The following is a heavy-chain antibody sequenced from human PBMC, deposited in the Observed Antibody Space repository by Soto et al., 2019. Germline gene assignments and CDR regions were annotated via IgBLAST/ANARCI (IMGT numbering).Heavy chain of an antibody. D-gene: IGHD2-15*01. V-gene: IGHV6-1*01. J-gene: IGHJ6*02. CDR2: TYYRSKWYN. CDR1: GDSVSSNSAA. Sequence: HTLYLTCAISGDSVSSNSAAWNWVRQSPSRGLEWLGRTYYRSKWYNDYAVSVKSRITINPDTSKTQFSLQLNSVTPEDTAVNRWRTVGYCTVGSCPSNSSFGIHVCGPGSTGTVS. CDR3: RTVGYCTVGSCPSNSSFGIHV.